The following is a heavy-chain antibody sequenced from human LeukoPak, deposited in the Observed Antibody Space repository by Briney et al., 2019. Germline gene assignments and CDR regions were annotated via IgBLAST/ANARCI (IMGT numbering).Heavy chain of an antibody. CDR3: ANVPRSTVSY. CDR2: LNEDGSVK. J-gene: IGHJ4*02. V-gene: IGHV3-7*01. D-gene: IGHD2-8*02. Sequence: GGSLRLSCAASEFSFSTNWMHWVRQTRWKGLEWVAELNEDGSVKYYVDSVKGRFTISRDNAKSLLFLQMYNLRTEDTGVYFCANVPRSTVSYWGRGTLVTVSS. CDR1: EFSFSTNW.